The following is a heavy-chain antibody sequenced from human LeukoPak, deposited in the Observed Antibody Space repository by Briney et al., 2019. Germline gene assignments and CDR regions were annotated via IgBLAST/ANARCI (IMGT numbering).Heavy chain of an antibody. D-gene: IGHD5-18*01. J-gene: IGHJ4*02. V-gene: IGHV1-69*13. CDR3: ARDDVDTAMVDY. Sequence: GASVKVSCKASGGTFISYAISWVRQAPGQGLEWMGGIIPIFGTANYAQKFQGRVTITADESTSTAYMELSSLRSEDTAVYYCARDDVDTAMVDYWGQGTLVTVSS. CDR1: GGTFISYA. CDR2: IIPIFGTA.